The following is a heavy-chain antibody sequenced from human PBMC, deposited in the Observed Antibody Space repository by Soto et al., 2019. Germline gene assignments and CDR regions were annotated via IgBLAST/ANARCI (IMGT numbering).Heavy chain of an antibody. Sequence: PSETLSLTCTVSGGSISSGDYYWSWIRQPPGKGLEWIGYIYYSGSTYYNPSLKSRVTISVDTSKNQFSLKLSSVTAADTAVYYCARVQDITLVRGVITTVKWFDPWGQGTLVTVSS. J-gene: IGHJ5*02. CDR1: GGSISSGDYY. CDR2: IYYSGST. D-gene: IGHD3-10*01. CDR3: ARVQDITLVRGVITTVKWFDP. V-gene: IGHV4-30-4*01.